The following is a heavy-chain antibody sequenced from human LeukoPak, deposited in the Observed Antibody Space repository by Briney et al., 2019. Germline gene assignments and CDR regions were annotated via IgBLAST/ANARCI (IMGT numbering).Heavy chain of an antibody. V-gene: IGHV3-20*01. J-gene: IGHJ6*02. CDR3: ARSSGNYYYYGMDV. Sequence: GGSLRLSCAASGFTFDDYGRSWVRQAPGKGLEWVSGINWNGGRTGYADSVKGRFTISRLNAKNSLYLQMNSLRAEDTALYHCARSSGNYYYYGMDVWGQGTTVTVSS. CDR2: INWNGGRT. CDR1: GFTFDDYG.